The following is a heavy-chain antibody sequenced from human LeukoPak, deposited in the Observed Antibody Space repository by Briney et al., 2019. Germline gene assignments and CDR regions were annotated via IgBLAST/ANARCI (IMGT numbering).Heavy chain of an antibody. J-gene: IGHJ4*02. D-gene: IGHD7-27*01. CDR2: IKQDGSEK. CDR3: ARDLGIDRFDQ. CDR1: GFTFSTYW. V-gene: IGHV3-7*01. Sequence: PGGSLRLSCVVSGFTFSTYWMSWVRQAPGKGLEWVANIKQDGSEKYYVDSVRGRFTISRDNAKNSLYLQMNSLRAEDTAVYYCARDLGIDRFDQWGQGTLVTVST.